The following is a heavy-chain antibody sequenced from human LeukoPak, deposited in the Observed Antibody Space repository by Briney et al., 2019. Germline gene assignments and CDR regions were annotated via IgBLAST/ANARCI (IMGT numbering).Heavy chain of an antibody. CDR1: GGTFSSYA. D-gene: IGHD6-19*01. V-gene: IGHV1-69*04. CDR3: ARDGNGHSSGWYRGYFDY. J-gene: IGHJ4*02. Sequence: SVKVSCKASGGTFSSYAISWVRQAPGQGLEWIGRIIPIFGIANYAQKFQGRVTITADKSTSTAYMELSSLRSEDTAVYYCARDGNGHSSGWYRGYFDYWGQGTLVTVSS. CDR2: IIPIFGIA.